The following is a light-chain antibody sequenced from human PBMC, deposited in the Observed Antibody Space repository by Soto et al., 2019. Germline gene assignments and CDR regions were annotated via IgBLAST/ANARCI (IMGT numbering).Light chain of an antibody. V-gene: IGKV3-20*01. Sequence: EIVLTQSPGTLSLSPGERATLSCRASQSVRNNFVAWYQQKPGQAPRLLIYDASFRIAGIPVRFRGSGSGTDFTLTISRLELEDFAVYYCQHCGDSAPFGGGTKVEIK. CDR1: QSVRNNF. J-gene: IGKJ4*01. CDR2: DAS. CDR3: QHCGDSAP.